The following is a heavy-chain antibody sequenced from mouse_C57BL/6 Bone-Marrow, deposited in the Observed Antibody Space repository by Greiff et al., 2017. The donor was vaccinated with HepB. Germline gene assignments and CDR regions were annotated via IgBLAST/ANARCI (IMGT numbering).Heavy chain of an antibody. CDR3: ARRAGNAMDY. CDR1: GFTFSSYG. D-gene: IGHD6-1*01. CDR2: ISSGGSYT. Sequence: EVQVVESGGDLVKPGGSLKLSCAASGFTFSSYGMSWVRQTPDKRLEWVATISSGGSYTYYPDSVKGRFTISRDNAKNTLYLQMSSLKSEDTAMYYCARRAGNAMDYWGQGTSVTVSS. V-gene: IGHV5-6*01. J-gene: IGHJ4*01.